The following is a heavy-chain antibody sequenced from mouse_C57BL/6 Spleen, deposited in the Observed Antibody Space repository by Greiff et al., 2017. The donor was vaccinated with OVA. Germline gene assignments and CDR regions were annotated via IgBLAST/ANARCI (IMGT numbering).Heavy chain of an antibody. CDR1: GFTFRDYG. D-gene: IGHD1-1*01. CDR2: ISSGSSTI. V-gene: IGHV5-17*01. J-gene: IGHJ2*01. CDR3: ARLGGSRHFDY. Sequence: EVKLMESGGGLVKPGGSLTLSCAASGFTFRDYGLHWVRQAPEKGLEWVAYISSGSSTIYYADTVKGRFTISKDNAKNTLYLQMTRLRSEDTAMYYCARLGGSRHFDYWGQGTTLTVSS.